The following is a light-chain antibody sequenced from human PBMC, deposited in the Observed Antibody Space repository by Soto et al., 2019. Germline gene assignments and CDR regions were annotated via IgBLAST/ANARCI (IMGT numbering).Light chain of an antibody. J-gene: IGLJ1*01. CDR1: SSDVGGYNY. CDR3: SSYAGSSNV. Sequence: TLAPSASGSPGQSVAISCTGTSSDVGGYNYVSWYQQHPGKAPKLMIYEVNKRPSGVPDRFSGSKSGNTASLTVSGLQAEDEADYYCSSYAGSSNVFGTGTKVTVL. V-gene: IGLV2-8*01. CDR2: EVN.